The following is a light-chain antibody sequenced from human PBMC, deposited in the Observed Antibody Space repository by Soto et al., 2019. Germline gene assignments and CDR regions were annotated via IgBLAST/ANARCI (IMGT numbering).Light chain of an antibody. CDR3: LQDFNFPLT. J-gene: IGKJ4*01. V-gene: IGKV4-1*01. Sequence: DIVMTQSPDSLGMSLGERATINCKSSQNILYKSKNKNYLAWYQQKPGRAPKLLIYVASTLQSGVPSRFSGSGSGTDFTLTISRLQPEDFATYYCLQDFNFPLTFGGGTKVDI. CDR1: QNILYKSKNKNY. CDR2: VAS.